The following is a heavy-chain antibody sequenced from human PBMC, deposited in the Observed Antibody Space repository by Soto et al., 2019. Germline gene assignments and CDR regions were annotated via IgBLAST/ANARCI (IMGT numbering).Heavy chain of an antibody. D-gene: IGHD6-13*01. Sequence: KASGYTLTELSMHWVRQAPGKGLEWMGGFDPEDGETIYAQKFQGRVTMTEDTSTDTAYMELSSLRSEDTAVYYCATASTAFIAAAGTGWFDPWGQGTLVTVSS. J-gene: IGHJ5*02. CDR2: FDPEDGET. CDR3: ATASTAFIAAAGTGWFDP. CDR1: GYTLTELS. V-gene: IGHV1-24*01.